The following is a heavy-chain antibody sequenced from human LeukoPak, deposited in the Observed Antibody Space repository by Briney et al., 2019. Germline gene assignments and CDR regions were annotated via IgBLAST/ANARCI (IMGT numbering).Heavy chain of an antibody. D-gene: IGHD5-12*01. Sequence: SETLSLTCTVSGGSISSYYWSWIRQPPGKGLEWIGYIYYSGSTNYNPSLKSRVIISVDTSKNQFSLKLISVTAADTAVYYCARDQRGWLHRIDYWGQGTLVTVSS. CDR1: GGSISSYY. V-gene: IGHV4-59*01. CDR3: ARDQRGWLHRIDY. CDR2: IYYSGST. J-gene: IGHJ4*02.